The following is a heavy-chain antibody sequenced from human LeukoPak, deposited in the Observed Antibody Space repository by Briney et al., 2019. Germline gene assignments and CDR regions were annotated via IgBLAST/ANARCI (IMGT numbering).Heavy chain of an antibody. V-gene: IGHV4-61*05. D-gene: IGHD3-3*01. CDR3: ARAPYYDFWSGYHYYFDY. Sequence: SETLSLTCSVSGGSISNSRYYWGWLRQPPGKGLEWIGYIYYSGSTNYNPSIKSRVTISVDTSKNQFSLKLSSVTAADTAVYYCARAPYYDFWSGYHYYFDYWGQGTLVTVSS. J-gene: IGHJ4*02. CDR2: IYYSGST. CDR1: GGSISNSRYY.